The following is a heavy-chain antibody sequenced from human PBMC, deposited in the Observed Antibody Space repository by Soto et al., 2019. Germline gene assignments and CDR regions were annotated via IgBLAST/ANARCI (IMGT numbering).Heavy chain of an antibody. D-gene: IGHD3-10*01. CDR1: GYSFTSYW. CDR2: IDPSDSYT. J-gene: IGHJ6*02. Sequence: GESLKISCXGSGYSFTSYWISWVRQMPGEGLEWMGRIDPSDSYTNYSPSFQGHVTISADKSISTAYLQWSSLKASDTAMYYCATRGADYYYYYGMDVWGQGTTVTV. V-gene: IGHV5-10-1*01. CDR3: ATRGADYYYYYGMDV.